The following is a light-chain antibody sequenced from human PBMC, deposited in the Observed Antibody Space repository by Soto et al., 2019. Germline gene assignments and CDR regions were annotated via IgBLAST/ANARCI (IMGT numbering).Light chain of an antibody. J-gene: IGLJ2*01. CDR3: ATWYDSLSVPV. CDR2: SNN. Sequence: QSALTQPPSASGTPGQRVPMSCSGSSSNIGTNTVNWYQQLPGTAPRLLIYSNNQRPSGVPDRFSGSKSGTSASLAISGLQSDDEAVYYCATWYDSLSVPVFGGGTKLTVL. V-gene: IGLV1-44*01. CDR1: SSNIGTNT.